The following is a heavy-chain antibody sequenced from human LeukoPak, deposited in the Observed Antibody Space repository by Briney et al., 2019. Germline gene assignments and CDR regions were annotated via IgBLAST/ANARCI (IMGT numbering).Heavy chain of an antibody. Sequence: SETLSLTCAVFGGSISSSNWWSWVRQPPGKGLERIGEFYHSGSTNYNPSLKSRVTVSVDKSKNQFSLRLSSVTAADTAVYFCARRRVVVASTDGASGAFDIWGQGTMVTVSS. J-gene: IGHJ3*02. V-gene: IGHV4-4*02. D-gene: IGHD2-15*01. CDR1: GGSISSSNW. CDR3: ARRRVVVASTDGASGAFDI. CDR2: FYHSGST.